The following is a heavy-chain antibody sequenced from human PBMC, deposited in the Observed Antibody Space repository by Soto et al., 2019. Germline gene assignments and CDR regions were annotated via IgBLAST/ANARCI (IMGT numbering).Heavy chain of an antibody. V-gene: IGHV3-33*01. Sequence: GGSLRLSCAASGFTFSSYGMLWVRQAPGKGLEWVAVIWYDGSNKYYADSVKGRFTISRDNSKNTLYLQMNSLRAEDTAVYYCARGGLYGGNSDDAFDIWGQGTMVTVSS. CDR1: GFTFSSYG. J-gene: IGHJ3*02. CDR3: ARGGLYGGNSDDAFDI. CDR2: IWYDGSNK. D-gene: IGHD2-21*02.